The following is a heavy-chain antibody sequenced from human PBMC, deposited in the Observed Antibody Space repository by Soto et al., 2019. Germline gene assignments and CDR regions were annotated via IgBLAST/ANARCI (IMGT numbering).Heavy chain of an antibody. J-gene: IGHJ6*02. CDR2: IRSKAYGGTT. CDR1: GFTFGYYA. D-gene: IGHD2-15*01. CDR3: TRVEVVVVAATVYYYGMDV. Sequence: PGGSLRLSCTASGFTFGYYAMSWFRQAPGKGLEWVGFIRSKAYGGTTEYAASVKGRFTISRDDSKSIAYLQMNSLKTEDTAVYYCTRVEVVVVAATVYYYGMDVWGQGTTVTVSS. V-gene: IGHV3-49*03.